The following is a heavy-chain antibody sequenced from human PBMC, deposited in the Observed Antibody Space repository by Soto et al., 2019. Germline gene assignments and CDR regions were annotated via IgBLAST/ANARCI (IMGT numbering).Heavy chain of an antibody. CDR3: ARKGVAFDY. D-gene: IGHD3-3*01. J-gene: IGHJ4*02. CDR2: ISTTSSSI. CDR1: ACTFSRYS. Sequence: PGGYLRVSCAASACTFSRYSMTWVRQAPGKGLEWISYISTTSSSIYYADSVKGRFTISRDNANNSLFLQMNSLRDEDTAVYYCARKGVAFDYWGQGALGTVSS. V-gene: IGHV3-48*02.